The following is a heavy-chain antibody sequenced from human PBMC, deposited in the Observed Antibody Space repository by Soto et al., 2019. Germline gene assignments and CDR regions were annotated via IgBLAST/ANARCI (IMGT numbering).Heavy chain of an antibody. D-gene: IGHD2-21*02. Sequence: PSETLSLTCTVPGGSISSYYWSWIRQPAGKGLEWIGRIYTSGSTNYNPSLKSRVTMSVDTSKNQFSLKLSSVTAADTAVYYCARDVVVTANDNWFDPWGQGTLVTVSS. J-gene: IGHJ5*02. V-gene: IGHV4-4*07. CDR3: ARDVVVTANDNWFDP. CDR2: IYTSGST. CDR1: GGSISSYY.